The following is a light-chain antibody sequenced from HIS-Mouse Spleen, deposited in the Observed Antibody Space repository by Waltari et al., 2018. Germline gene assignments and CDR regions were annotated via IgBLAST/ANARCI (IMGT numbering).Light chain of an antibody. CDR1: TSDVGGYNY. Sequence: QSALTQPRSVSGSPGQSVTISCTGTTSDVGGYNYVSGYQQHPGKPPKLMIYDVSKRPSGVPDRFSGSKSGNTASLTISGLQAEDEADYYCCSYAGSYTFEVVFGGGTKLTVL. CDR2: DVS. V-gene: IGLV2-11*01. J-gene: IGLJ2*01. CDR3: CSYAGSYTFEVV.